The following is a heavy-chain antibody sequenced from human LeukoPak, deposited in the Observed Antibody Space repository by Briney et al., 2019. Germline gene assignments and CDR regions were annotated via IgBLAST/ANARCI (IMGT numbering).Heavy chain of an antibody. D-gene: IGHD2-15*01. CDR2: INPSGGST. CDR1: GYTFTSYY. J-gene: IGHJ5*02. V-gene: IGHV1-46*03. CDR3: ATTSGGSFWFDP. Sequence: ASVKVSCKASGYTFTSYYMHWVRQAPGQGLEWMGIINPSGGSTSYAQKFQGRVTMTRDTSTSTVYMELSSLRSEDTAVYYRATTSGGSFWFDPWGQGTLVTVSS.